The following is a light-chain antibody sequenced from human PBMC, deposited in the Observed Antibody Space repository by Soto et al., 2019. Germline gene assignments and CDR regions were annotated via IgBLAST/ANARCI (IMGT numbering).Light chain of an antibody. V-gene: IGLV2-14*01. J-gene: IGLJ1*01. CDR2: EVT. CDR1: SSDVGGYNY. CDR3: LSFTSSFTYI. Sequence: QSVLTQPASVSGSPGQSITMSCTGTSSDVGGYNYVPWYQHHPGKAPKLMIYEVTNRPSGVSIRFSGSKSGTTASLAISGLQAEDEADYYCLSFTSSFTYIFGTGTKVTVL.